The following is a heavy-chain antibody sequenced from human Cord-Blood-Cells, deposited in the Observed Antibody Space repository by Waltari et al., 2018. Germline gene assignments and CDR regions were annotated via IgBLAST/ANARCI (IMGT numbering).Heavy chain of an antibody. CDR1: GGTFSSYA. V-gene: IGHV1-69*01. CDR3: ARDVVVVPAETYYYYYYMDV. D-gene: IGHD2-2*01. Sequence: QVQLVQSGAEVKKPGSSVKVSCKASGGTFSSYAISWVRQAPGHGLEWMGGIIPIFGTANYAQKFQGRVTITADESTSTAYMELSSLRSEDTAVYYCARDVVVVPAETYYYYYYMDVWGKGTTVTVSS. J-gene: IGHJ6*03. CDR2: IIPIFGTA.